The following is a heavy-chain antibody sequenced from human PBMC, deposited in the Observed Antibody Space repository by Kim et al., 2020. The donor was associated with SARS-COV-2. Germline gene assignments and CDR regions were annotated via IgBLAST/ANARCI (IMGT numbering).Heavy chain of an antibody. V-gene: IGHV3-30*04. CDR1: GFTFSSYA. Sequence: GGSLRLSCAASGFTFSSYAMHWVRQAPGKRLEWVATISSTGNNKYYTDSMKGRFTISRDNSKNTLFLQMVTLRPEDTAVYYCARDFEAGGDYIYYYFGMDVWGQGTTVTVSS. D-gene: IGHD4-17*01. CDR3: ARDFEAGGDYIYYYFGMDV. CDR2: ISSTGNNK. J-gene: IGHJ6*02.